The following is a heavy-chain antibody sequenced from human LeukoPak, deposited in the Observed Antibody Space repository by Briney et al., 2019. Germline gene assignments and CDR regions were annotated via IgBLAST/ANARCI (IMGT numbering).Heavy chain of an antibody. CDR3: ARVHASGYNIYDWFDP. CDR2: ISYSGGT. V-gene: IGHV4-39*07. CDR1: GDSITSSYF. J-gene: IGHJ5*02. Sequence: SETLSLTCTVSGDSITSSYFWGWVRQPPGKGLEWVGSISYSGGTYYNPSLKSRVTISMYTSKNQLSLRLRSVTAADTAVYYCARVHASGYNIYDWFDPWGQGTLVTVSS. D-gene: IGHD5-12*01.